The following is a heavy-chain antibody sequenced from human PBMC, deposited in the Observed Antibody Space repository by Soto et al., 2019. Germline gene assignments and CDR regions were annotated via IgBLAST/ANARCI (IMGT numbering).Heavy chain of an antibody. V-gene: IGHV3-23*01. J-gene: IGHJ4*02. CDR1: GFTFSSYA. CDR3: AKAPSVSMMVVGPSFDH. D-gene: IGHD3-22*01. CDR2: ISGSGAAT. Sequence: GGSLRLSCAASGFTFSSYAMNWVRQAPGQGLEWVSSISGSGAATYYADSVKGRFTISRDNSKNTLYLQMNSLRAEDTAVYYCAKAPSVSMMVVGPSFDHWGQGTQVTVSS.